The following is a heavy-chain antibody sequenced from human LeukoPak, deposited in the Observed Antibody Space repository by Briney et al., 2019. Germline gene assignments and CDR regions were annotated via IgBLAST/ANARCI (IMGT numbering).Heavy chain of an antibody. D-gene: IGHD1-1*01. V-gene: IGHV3-11*01. Sequence: GGSLRLTCAASGFTFSDYYMSWIRQAPGKGLEWVSYISNSGSTIYYADSAKGRFTISRDNAKNSLYLQMNSLRAEDTAVYYCARDELQLERDYYYYGMDVWGQGTTVTVSS. J-gene: IGHJ6*02. CDR3: ARDELQLERDYYYYGMDV. CDR1: GFTFSDYY. CDR2: ISNSGSTI.